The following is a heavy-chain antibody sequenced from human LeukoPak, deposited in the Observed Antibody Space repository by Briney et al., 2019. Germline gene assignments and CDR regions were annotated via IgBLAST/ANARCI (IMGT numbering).Heavy chain of an antibody. CDR3: ARGSVGYCSGGSCYTYYFDY. V-gene: IGHV1-69*05. J-gene: IGHJ4*02. D-gene: IGHD2-15*01. CDR2: IIPIFGTA. Sequence: SVKVSCKASGGTFSSYAISWVRQAPGQGLEWMGRIIPIFGTANYAQKFQGRVTITTDESTSTAYMELSSLRSEDTAVYYCARGSVGYCSGGSCYTYYFDYWGQGTLVTVSS. CDR1: GGTFSSYA.